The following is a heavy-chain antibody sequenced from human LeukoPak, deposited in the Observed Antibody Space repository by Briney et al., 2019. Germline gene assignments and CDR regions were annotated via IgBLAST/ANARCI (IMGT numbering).Heavy chain of an antibody. CDR2: IKQDGSEK. D-gene: IGHD2-15*01. J-gene: IGHJ3*02. CDR3: ARVNPLLAPGAFDI. Sequence: GGSLRLSCAASGFTFSSYGMHWVRQAPGKGLAWVANIKQDGSEKYYADSVKGRFTISRDNVKNLVSLQMSSLRGEDTAVYFCARVNPLLAPGAFDIWGQGTMVAVSS. V-gene: IGHV3-7*01. CDR1: GFTFSSYG.